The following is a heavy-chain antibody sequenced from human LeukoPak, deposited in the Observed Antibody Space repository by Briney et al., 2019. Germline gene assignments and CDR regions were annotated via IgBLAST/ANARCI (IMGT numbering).Heavy chain of an antibody. CDR3: ARETFWSGYAFDP. Sequence: ASVKVSCKASGYTFTSYGIRWLRQAPGQGLKWMGWISAYNGNTNYAQKLQGRVTMTTDASTSTAYMELRSLRSDDTAVYYCARETFWSGYAFDPWGQGTLVTVSS. CDR2: ISAYNGNT. J-gene: IGHJ5*02. D-gene: IGHD3-3*01. V-gene: IGHV1-18*01. CDR1: GYTFTSYG.